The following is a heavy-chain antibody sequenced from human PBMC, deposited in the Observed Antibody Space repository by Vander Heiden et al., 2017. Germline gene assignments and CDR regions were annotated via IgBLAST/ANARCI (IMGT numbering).Heavy chain of an antibody. CDR3: ARTPHHCARDHDAFNI. Sequence: QVQLVQSGAEVEKPGSSVKVSCKASGDTLSNYVINWVRQAPGQGLEWMGGIIPLSGTSNYAQKFQGRVTITADESTTTAYMDLSSLTSEETAVYYCARTPHHCARDHDAFNIWGQGTVVTVST. CDR2: IIPLSGTS. CDR1: GDTLSNYV. D-gene: IGHD2-15*01. J-gene: IGHJ3*02. V-gene: IGHV1-69*01.